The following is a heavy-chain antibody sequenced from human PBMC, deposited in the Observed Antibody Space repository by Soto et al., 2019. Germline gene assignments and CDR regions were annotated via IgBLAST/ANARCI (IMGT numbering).Heavy chain of an antibody. CDR2: IYPGDSDT. J-gene: IGHJ4*02. D-gene: IGHD4-17*01. CDR1: GYSFTSYW. CDR3: ARHPHFDYGDYGNFDY. Sequence: GESLKISCKGSGYSFTSYWIGWVRQMPGKGLEWMGIIYPGDSDTRYSPSFQGQVTISADKSISTAYLQWSSLKASDTAMYYCARHPHFDYGDYGNFDYWGQGTLVTVSS. V-gene: IGHV5-51*01.